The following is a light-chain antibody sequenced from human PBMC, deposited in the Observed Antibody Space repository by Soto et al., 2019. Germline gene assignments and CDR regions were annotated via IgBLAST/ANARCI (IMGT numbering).Light chain of an antibody. Sequence: EIVMTQSPATLSVSPGERVTLSCRAGQSVSSNLAWYQQKPGQAPRLLIHSASTRATGSPARFSGSGSGTEFILTISSLQSEDFAVYYCQQYKSWPYTFGQGTKLEIK. CDR3: QQYKSWPYT. J-gene: IGKJ2*01. CDR2: SAS. V-gene: IGKV3-15*01. CDR1: QSVSSN.